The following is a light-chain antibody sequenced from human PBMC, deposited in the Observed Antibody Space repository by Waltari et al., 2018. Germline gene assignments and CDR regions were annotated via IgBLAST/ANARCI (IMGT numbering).Light chain of an antibody. CDR2: TTF. J-gene: IGKJ2*03. CDR3: QQYDSDSYS. Sequence: DIQMTQSPSSLSASVGDSVNITCRASQNINNNLAWYQQKPGKAPNLLIYTTFTLQSGIPSRFSGSKSGTDFTLTITSLQPEDIGNYYCQQYDSDSYSFGQGTKVEIK. V-gene: IGKV1-27*01. CDR1: QNINNN.